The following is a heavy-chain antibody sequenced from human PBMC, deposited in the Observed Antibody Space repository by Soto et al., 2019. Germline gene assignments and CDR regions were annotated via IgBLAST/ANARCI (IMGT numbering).Heavy chain of an antibody. CDR1: GGSFSGYY. CDR2: INYSGST. CDR3: ARGGPDYYGSGSYSRKYNWFDP. D-gene: IGHD3-10*01. V-gene: IGHV4-34*01. Sequence: PSETLSLTCAVYGGSFSGYYWSWIREPPGRGLEWIGGINYSGSTNHNPSLKNRVTKSVDTYKNQFSLKLSSVTAADTAVYYCARGGPDYYGSGSYSRKYNWFDPWGQGTLVTVSS. J-gene: IGHJ5*02.